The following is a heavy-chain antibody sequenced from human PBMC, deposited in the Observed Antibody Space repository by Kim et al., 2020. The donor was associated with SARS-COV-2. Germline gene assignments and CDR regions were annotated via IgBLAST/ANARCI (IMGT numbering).Heavy chain of an antibody. CDR3: ASLPHDKTSGSWAFDI. D-gene: IGHD1-26*01. J-gene: IGHJ3*02. Sequence: GGSLRLSCAASGFTFSDYYMSWIRQAPGKGLEWVSYISSSSSYTNYADSVKGRFTISRDNAKNSLYLQMNSLRAEDTAVYYCASLPHDKTSGSWAFDIWGQGTMVTVSS. V-gene: IGHV3-11*06. CDR1: GFTFSDYY. CDR2: ISSSSSYT.